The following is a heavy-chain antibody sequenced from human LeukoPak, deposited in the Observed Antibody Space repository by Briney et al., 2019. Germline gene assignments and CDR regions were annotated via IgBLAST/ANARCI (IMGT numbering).Heavy chain of an antibody. CDR1: GYTFTSYY. J-gene: IGHJ4*02. V-gene: IGHV1-2*06. CDR2: INPNSGGT. Sequence: ASVKVSCKASGYTFTSYYMHWVRQAPGQGLEWMGRINPNSGGTNYAQKFQGRVTMTRDTSISTAYMELSRLRSDDTAVYYCASLYSGSYYPLDYWGQGTLVTVSS. CDR3: ASLYSGSYYPLDY. D-gene: IGHD1-26*01.